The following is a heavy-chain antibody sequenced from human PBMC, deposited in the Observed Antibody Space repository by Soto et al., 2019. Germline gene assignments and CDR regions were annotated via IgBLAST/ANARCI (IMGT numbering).Heavy chain of an antibody. J-gene: IGHJ5*02. CDR3: VTDYGDQPRFDP. Sequence: QVQLVQSGAEVKKPGASVKVSCKASGYSFAAFYMHWVRQAPGQGLEWLGIINPSGSKTSYAPKFKGRVTMTRDTTTRTVYMDLSSLTADDTAVYYCVTDYGDQPRFDPWGQGTLVTVSS. CDR1: GYSFAAFY. V-gene: IGHV1-46*01. CDR2: INPSGSKT. D-gene: IGHD4-17*01.